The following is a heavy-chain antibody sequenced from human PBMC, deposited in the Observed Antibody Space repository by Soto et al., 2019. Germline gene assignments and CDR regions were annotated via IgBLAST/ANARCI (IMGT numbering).Heavy chain of an antibody. D-gene: IGHD1-26*01. CDR3: ARAREWEPSYFDY. J-gene: IGHJ4*02. V-gene: IGHV1-69*13. Sequence: SVKVSCKASGGTFSSYAISWLRQAPGQGLEWMGGIIPIFGTANYAQKFQGRVTITADESTSTAYRELSSLRSEDTAVYYCARAREWEPSYFDYWGQGTLVTVSS. CDR1: GGTFSSYA. CDR2: IIPIFGTA.